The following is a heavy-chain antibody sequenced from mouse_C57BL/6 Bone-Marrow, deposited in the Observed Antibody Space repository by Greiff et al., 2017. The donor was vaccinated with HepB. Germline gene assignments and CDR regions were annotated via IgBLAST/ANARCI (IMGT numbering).Heavy chain of an antibody. V-gene: IGHV5-16*01. CDR3: ARAGVYCGSSYDYAMDY. J-gene: IGHJ4*01. CDR2: INYDGSST. D-gene: IGHD1-1*01. Sequence: EVMLVESEGGLVQPGSSMKLSCTASGFTFSDYYMAWVRQVPEKGLEWVANINYDGSSTYYLDSLKSRFIISRDNAKNILYLQMSSLKSEDTATYYCARAGVYCGSSYDYAMDYWGRGTSVTVSS. CDR1: GFTFSDYY.